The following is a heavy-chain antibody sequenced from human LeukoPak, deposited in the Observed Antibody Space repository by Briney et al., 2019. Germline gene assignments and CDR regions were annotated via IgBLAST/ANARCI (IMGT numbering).Heavy chain of an antibody. CDR3: ARGRFVWLGDVPYYYFDY. V-gene: IGHV4-4*07. J-gene: IGHJ4*02. CDR1: GGSISSYY. CDR2: IYTSGST. Sequence: SETLSLTCTVSGGSISSYYWSWIRQPAGKGLEWIGRIYTSGSTNYNPSLKSRVTMSVDTSKNQFSLKLSSVTAADTAVYYCARGRFVWLGDVPYYYFDYWGQGTLVTVSS. D-gene: IGHD3-10*01.